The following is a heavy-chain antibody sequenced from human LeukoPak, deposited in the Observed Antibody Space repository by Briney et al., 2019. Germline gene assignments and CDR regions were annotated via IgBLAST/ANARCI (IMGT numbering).Heavy chain of an antibody. CDR2: IYPGDSDT. Sequence: PGESLKISCKGSGYSFTSYWIGWVRQMPGKGLEWMGIIYPGDSDTRYSPSFQGQVTISADKSISTAYLQWSSLKASDTAMYYCARSLLYCSSTSCPFDYWGQGTLVTVSS. CDR1: GYSFTSYW. CDR3: ARSLLYCSSTSCPFDY. V-gene: IGHV5-51*01. D-gene: IGHD2-2*01. J-gene: IGHJ4*02.